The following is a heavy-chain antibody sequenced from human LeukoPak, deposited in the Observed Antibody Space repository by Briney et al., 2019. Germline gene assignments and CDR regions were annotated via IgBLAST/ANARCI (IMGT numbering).Heavy chain of an antibody. CDR2: IYYSGST. Sequence: PSETLSLTCTVSGGSISSSSYYWGWIRQPPGKGLEWIGSIYYSGSTYYNPSLKSRVTISVDTSKNQFSLKLSSVTAADTAVYYCATDRCSWYPFDYWGQGTLVTVSS. J-gene: IGHJ4*02. D-gene: IGHD6-13*01. CDR3: ATDRCSWYPFDY. CDR1: GGSISSSSYY. V-gene: IGHV4-39*01.